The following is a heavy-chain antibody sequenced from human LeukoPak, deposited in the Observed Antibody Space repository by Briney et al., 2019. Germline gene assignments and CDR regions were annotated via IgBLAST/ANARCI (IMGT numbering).Heavy chain of an antibody. CDR3: ARDGRPGNDAFDI. CDR1: GGSISSGGYY. J-gene: IGHJ3*02. CDR2: IYYSGST. V-gene: IGHV4-31*03. Sequence: SETLSLTCTVSGGSISSGGYYWSWIRQHPGKGLEWIGYIYYSGSTYYNPSLKSRVTISVDTSKNQFSLKLSSVTAADTAVYYCARDGRPGNDAFDIWGQGTMATVSS.